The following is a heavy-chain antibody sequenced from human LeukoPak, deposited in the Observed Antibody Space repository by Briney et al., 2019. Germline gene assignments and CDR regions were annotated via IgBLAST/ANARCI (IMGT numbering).Heavy chain of an antibody. D-gene: IGHD3-22*01. Sequence: GGSLRLSCGPSGFPFNSYAMHWVRQAPGKGLEWVSTISGSGGNTYYADSVKGRFTISRENSKNTLYLQMNSLRAEHRDVYLCSKATYYDSSGTYHFDYWGQGTLVTVSS. CDR1: GFPFNSYA. CDR2: ISGSGGNT. CDR3: SKATYYDSSGTYHFDY. J-gene: IGHJ4*02. V-gene: IGHV3-23*01.